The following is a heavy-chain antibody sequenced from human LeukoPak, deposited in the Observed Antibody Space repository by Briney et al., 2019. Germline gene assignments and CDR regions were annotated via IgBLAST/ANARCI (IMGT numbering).Heavy chain of an antibody. V-gene: IGHV3-74*01. CDR3: ARVGGDWFVDY. D-gene: IGHD3-9*01. CDR1: GFTFSNYW. Sequence: GGSLRLSCAASGFTFSNYWMHWVRQAPGKGLVWVSRINRDGRSTSYADSVKGRFTVSRDNAKSTLYLQMNSLRAEDTAMYYCARVGGDWFVDYWGQGILVTVSS. CDR2: INRDGRST. J-gene: IGHJ4*02.